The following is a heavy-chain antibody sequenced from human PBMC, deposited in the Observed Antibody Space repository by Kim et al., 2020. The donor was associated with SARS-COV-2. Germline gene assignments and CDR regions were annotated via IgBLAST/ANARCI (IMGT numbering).Heavy chain of an antibody. Sequence: GGSLRLSCAASGFSFSDYAMTWVRQAPGKGLEWVSDISGNGGHTYYADSVKGRVTISRDNSKNTLYLQMNSLGAEDTAVYYCAKPHYYLDSRGMSAGDHWGQGTLVTVSS. D-gene: IGHD3-22*01. J-gene: IGHJ4*02. CDR2: ISGNGGHT. V-gene: IGHV3-23*01. CDR1: GFSFSDYA. CDR3: AKPHYYLDSRGMSAGDH.